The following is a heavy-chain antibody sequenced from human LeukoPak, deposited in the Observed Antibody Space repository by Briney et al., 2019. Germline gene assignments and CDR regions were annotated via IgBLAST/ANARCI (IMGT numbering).Heavy chain of an antibody. J-gene: IGHJ6*03. D-gene: IGHD4-17*01. CDR1: GFTFSSYA. Sequence: GGSLRLSCAASGFTFSSYAMSWVRQAPGKGLEWVSAISGSGGSTYYADSVKGRFTISRDTSTNTLYLQMNSMRAEDTAVYYCAKGRYGDYNYYYYYYMDVWGKGTTVTVSS. V-gene: IGHV3-23*01. CDR3: AKGRYGDYNYYYYYYMDV. CDR2: ISGSGGST.